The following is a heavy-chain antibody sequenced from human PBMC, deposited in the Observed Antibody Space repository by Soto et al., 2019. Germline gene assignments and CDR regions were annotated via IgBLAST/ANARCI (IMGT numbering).Heavy chain of an antibody. CDR3: ARAREPEYSSSIFFDY. D-gene: IGHD6-6*01. Sequence: EVQLVETGGGLIQPGGSLRLSCAASGLTVSRTQMAWVRQVPGKWLQWVSVSYSAGSTYYANAVKGRFTISSDISENKIYLDLSRVTGDDTAIYYCARAREPEYSSSIFFDYWGRGLMVTVSS. V-gene: IGHV3-53*02. CDR2: SYSAGST. J-gene: IGHJ4*02. CDR1: GLTVSRTQ.